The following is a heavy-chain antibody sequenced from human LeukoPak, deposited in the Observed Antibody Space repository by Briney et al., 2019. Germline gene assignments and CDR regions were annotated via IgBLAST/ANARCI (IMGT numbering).Heavy chain of an antibody. D-gene: IGHD3-22*01. CDR2: IYYSGST. CDR1: GGSISSGGYY. V-gene: IGHV4-31*03. Sequence: SETLSLTCTVSGGSISSGGYYWSWIRQHPGKGLEWIGHIYYSGSTYYNPSLKSRVTISVDTSKNQFSLKLSSVTAADTAVYYCARGGDSSGYYGGAHDAFDIWGQGTMVTVSS. J-gene: IGHJ3*02. CDR3: ARGGDSSGYYGGAHDAFDI.